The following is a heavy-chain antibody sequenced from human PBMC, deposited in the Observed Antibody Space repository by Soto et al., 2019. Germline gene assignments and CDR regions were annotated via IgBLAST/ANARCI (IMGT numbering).Heavy chain of an antibody. CDR1: GYTFTSYA. CDR2: INAGNGNT. J-gene: IGHJ4*02. Sequence: ASVKVSCKASGYTFTSYAMHWVRQAPGQRLEWMGWINAGNGNTKYSQKFQGRVTITRDTSASTAYMELNSLRAEDTAVYYCASSSGKTTVARSGYWGQGTLVTVSS. V-gene: IGHV1-3*01. D-gene: IGHD4-17*01. CDR3: ASSSGKTTVARSGY.